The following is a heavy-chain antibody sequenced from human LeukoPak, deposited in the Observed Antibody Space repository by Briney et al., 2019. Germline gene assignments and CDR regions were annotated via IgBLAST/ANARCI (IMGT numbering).Heavy chain of an antibody. Sequence: GGSLRLSCAASGFTFSSYSMNWVRQAPGKGLEWVSSISSSSSYIYYADSVKGRFTTSRDNSKNTLYLQMNDLRPEDTAVYSCAKQSPYGGRFGVDDDWGRGTLVTVSS. J-gene: IGHJ4*02. CDR3: AKQSPYGGRFGVDDD. CDR1: GFTFSSYS. CDR2: ISSSSSYI. D-gene: IGHD1-26*01. V-gene: IGHV3-21*04.